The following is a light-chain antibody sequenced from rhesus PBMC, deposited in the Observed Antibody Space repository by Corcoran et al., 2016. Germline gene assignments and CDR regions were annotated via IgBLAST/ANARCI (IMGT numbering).Light chain of an antibody. V-gene: IGKV2-104*02. Sequence: DIVMTQTPLSLPVTPGEPASISCRSSQSLLHSGGKTYLYWYLQKPGQSPHLLIHEVSNRASGVPDRFSGSGLGTDFTLKISRVEAEDVGVYYCMQGIQLPLTFGPGTKLDIK. CDR2: EVS. CDR3: MQGIQLPLT. CDR1: QSLLHSGGKTY. J-gene: IGKJ3*01.